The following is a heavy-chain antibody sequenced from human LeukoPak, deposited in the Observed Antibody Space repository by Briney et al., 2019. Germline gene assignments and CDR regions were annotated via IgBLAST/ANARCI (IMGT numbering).Heavy chain of an antibody. J-gene: IGHJ4*02. Sequence: GRSLRLSCAASGFTFSSYAMSWVRQPPGKGLEWVSAISGSGGSTHYADSVKGRFTISRDNSKNTLYLQMNSLRAEDTAVYYCTKAVAYYFDSWGQGTLVTVSS. CDR1: GFTFSSYA. CDR2: ISGSGGST. V-gene: IGHV3-23*01. CDR3: TKAVAYYFDS.